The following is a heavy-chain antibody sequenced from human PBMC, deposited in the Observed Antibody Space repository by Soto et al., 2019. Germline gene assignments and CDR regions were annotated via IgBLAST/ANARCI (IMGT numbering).Heavy chain of an antibody. CDR2: LSGSGGST. J-gene: IGHJ4*02. CDR1: GFTFPNYV. Sequence: EVQLLESGGGLVQPGGSLRLSCAASGFTFPNYVMNWVRQAPGKGLEWVSALSGSGGSTYYADSVKGRFTISRDNSKNKLYLQLNSLRGEDTAVYYGAKNPLRATIFDYWVQGTLVTVSS. V-gene: IGHV3-23*01. CDR3: AKNPLRATIFDY.